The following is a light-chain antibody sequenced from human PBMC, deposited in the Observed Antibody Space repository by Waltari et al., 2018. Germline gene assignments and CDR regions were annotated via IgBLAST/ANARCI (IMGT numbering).Light chain of an antibody. CDR2: AVS. V-gene: IGLV2-14*03. Sequence: QPAWPNPASFLGPPGRPFTFPGPGPSSNFVGYNYFSCYQQPQGKAPKLMIYAVSNRPSGVSNRFSGSKSGNTASLTISGLQAEDEADYYCSSYTSSSTSVVFGGGTKLTVL. CDR1: SSNFVGYNY. CDR3: SSYTSSSTSVV. J-gene: IGLJ2*01.